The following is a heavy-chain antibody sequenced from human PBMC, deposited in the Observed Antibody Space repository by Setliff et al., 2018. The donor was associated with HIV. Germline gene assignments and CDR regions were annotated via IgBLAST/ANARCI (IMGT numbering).Heavy chain of an antibody. Sequence: ASVKVSCKASGYTFTTYAMNWVRQAPGQGPEWMGWINTNTGNPTYAQGFTGRFVFSLDTSVSTAYLQISSLKAEDTAVYYCARGQHSSTWGALFDDWGQGILVTVSS. J-gene: IGHJ4*02. CDR1: GYTFTTYA. CDR2: INTNTGNP. CDR3: ARGQHSSTWGALFDD. V-gene: IGHV7-4-1*02. D-gene: IGHD6-13*01.